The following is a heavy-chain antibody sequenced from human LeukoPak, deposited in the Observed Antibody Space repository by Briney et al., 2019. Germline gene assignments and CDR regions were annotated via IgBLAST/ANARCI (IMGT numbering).Heavy chain of an antibody. V-gene: IGHV4-34*01. CDR1: GGSFSGYY. J-gene: IGHJ4*02. CDR2: INHSGST. Sequence: SETLSLTCAVYGGSFSGYYWSWIRLPPGKGLEWIGEINHSGSTNYNPSLNSRVTISVDTSKNQFSLKLSSVTAADTAVYYCARAWYLDYWGQGTLVTVSS. CDR3: ARAWYLDY.